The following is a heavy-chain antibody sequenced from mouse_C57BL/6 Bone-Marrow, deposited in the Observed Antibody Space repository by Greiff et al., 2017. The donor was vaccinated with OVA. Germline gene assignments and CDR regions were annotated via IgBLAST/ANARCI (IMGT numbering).Heavy chain of an antibody. J-gene: IGHJ3*01. V-gene: IGHV1-14*01. CDR2: IYPYNDGT. CDR1: GYTFTSYV. D-gene: IGHD2-5*01. CDR3: ARFNYSNYRTTAY. Sequence: VQLKQSGPELVKPGASVKMSCKASGYTFTSYVMHWVKQKPGQGLEWIGYIYPYNDGTKYNEKFKGKATLTSDKSSSTAYMELSSLTSEDSAVYYCARFNYSNYRTTAYWGQGTLVTVSA.